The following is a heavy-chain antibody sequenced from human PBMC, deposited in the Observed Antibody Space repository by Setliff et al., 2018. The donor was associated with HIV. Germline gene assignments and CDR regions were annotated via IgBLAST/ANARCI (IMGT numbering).Heavy chain of an antibody. CDR1: NVSINSYY. V-gene: IGHV4-4*07. CDR3: ARDPYCSGDGCFRYYQH. CDR2: IYSSGST. D-gene: IGHD2-15*01. J-gene: IGHJ1*01. Sequence: SETLSLTCTVSNVSINSYYWSWIRQPAGRALEWIGRIYSSGSTNYNPSLKSRVKMSLDTSKNQSSLKLSSVTAADTAVYFCARDPYCSGDGCFRYYQHWGRGTLVTVSS.